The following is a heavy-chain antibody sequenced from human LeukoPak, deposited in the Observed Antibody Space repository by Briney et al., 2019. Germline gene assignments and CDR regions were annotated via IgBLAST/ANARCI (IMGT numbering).Heavy chain of an antibody. D-gene: IGHD3-22*01. V-gene: IGHV1-18*01. CDR3: ARIPRRYYYDSSGYFDY. J-gene: IGHJ4*02. CDR2: ISAYNGNT. Sequence: GASVKVSCKASGYTFTSYGISWVRQAHGQGLEWMGWISAYNGNTNYAQKLQGRVTMTTDTSTSTAYMELRSLRSDDTAVYYCARIPRRYYYDSSGYFDYWGQGTLVTVSS. CDR1: GYTFTSYG.